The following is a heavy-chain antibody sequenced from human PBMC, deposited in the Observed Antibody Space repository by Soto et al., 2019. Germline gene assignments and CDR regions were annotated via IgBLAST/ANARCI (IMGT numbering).Heavy chain of an antibody. D-gene: IGHD5-18*01. Sequence: QVQLVESGGGVVQPGRSLRLSCAASGFTFSSYAMHWVRQAPGKGLEWVAVISYDGSNKYYADSVKGRFTISRDNSKNTLYLQMNSLRAEDTAVYYCARGRSIQLWPHDAFDIWGKGTMVTVSS. J-gene: IGHJ3*02. CDR2: ISYDGSNK. V-gene: IGHV3-30-3*01. CDR1: GFTFSSYA. CDR3: ARGRSIQLWPHDAFDI.